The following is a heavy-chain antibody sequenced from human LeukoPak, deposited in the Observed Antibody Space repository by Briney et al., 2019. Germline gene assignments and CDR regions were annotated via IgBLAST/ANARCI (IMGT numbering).Heavy chain of an antibody. CDR2: MNPDGSVK. Sequence: QPGGSLRLSCAASGFTFSGSWMSWVRQAPGKGLEWVADMNPDGSVKYYVDSVTGRFTISRDNAKNSLYLLMDSLRAEDTAIYYCARDTHCGAVDIWGQGTLVTVSS. V-gene: IGHV3-7*01. CDR3: ARDTHCGAVDI. CDR1: GFTFSGSW. D-gene: IGHD2-21*02. J-gene: IGHJ3*02.